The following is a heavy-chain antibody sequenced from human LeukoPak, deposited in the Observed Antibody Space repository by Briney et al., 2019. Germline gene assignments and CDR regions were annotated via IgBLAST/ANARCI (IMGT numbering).Heavy chain of an antibody. CDR2: ISGSGGGT. Sequence: GGSLRLSCAASEFTFSNYAMSWVRQAPGKGLEWVSAISGSGGGTYYADSVKGRFTISRDNSKNTVYLQMNSLRAEDTAVYYCANSFYGFWGQGTLLTVSS. D-gene: IGHD2/OR15-2a*01. CDR3: ANSFYGF. V-gene: IGHV3-23*01. J-gene: IGHJ4*02. CDR1: EFTFSNYA.